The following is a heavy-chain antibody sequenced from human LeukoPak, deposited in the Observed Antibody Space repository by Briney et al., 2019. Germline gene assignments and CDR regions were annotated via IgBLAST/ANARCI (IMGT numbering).Heavy chain of an antibody. Sequence: GGSLRLSCAASELSVSDNYMSWVRQAPGKGLEWVSILYSGGSTYYTDSVKGRFTISRDTSKNTLYLQMNSLRADDTAVYYCVRTQPRSRLLDRWGQGTLVTVSS. CDR1: ELSVSDNY. CDR3: VRTQPRSRLLDR. D-gene: IGHD1-26*01. J-gene: IGHJ5*02. V-gene: IGHV3-53*01. CDR2: LYSGGST.